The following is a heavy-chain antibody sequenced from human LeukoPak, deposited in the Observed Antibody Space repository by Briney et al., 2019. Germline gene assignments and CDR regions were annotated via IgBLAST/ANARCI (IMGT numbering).Heavy chain of an antibody. Sequence: GGSLRLSCAASAFSVSSNYMSWVRQVPGKGLEWVSVIYSGGSTYYADSVKGRFTISRDKSKNTVYLQMNSLSAEDTAIYYCARVASTSPYFYGMDVWGQGTTVTVSS. CDR1: AFSVSSNY. V-gene: IGHV3-53*01. CDR3: ARVASTSPYFYGMDV. CDR2: IYSGGST. J-gene: IGHJ6*02.